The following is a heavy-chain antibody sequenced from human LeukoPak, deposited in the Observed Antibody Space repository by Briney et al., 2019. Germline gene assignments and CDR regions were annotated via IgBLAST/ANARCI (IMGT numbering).Heavy chain of an antibody. Sequence: PGGSLRLSCAASGFTFSSYEMNWVRQAPGKGLEWVSYISSSGSTIYYADSVKGRVTISRDNAKNSLYLQMNSLRAEDTAVYYCARMVRGVIAQTGGWAFDIWDQGTMVTVSS. D-gene: IGHD3-10*01. CDR2: ISSSGSTI. CDR1: GFTFSSYE. J-gene: IGHJ3*02. CDR3: ARMVRGVIAQTGGWAFDI. V-gene: IGHV3-48*03.